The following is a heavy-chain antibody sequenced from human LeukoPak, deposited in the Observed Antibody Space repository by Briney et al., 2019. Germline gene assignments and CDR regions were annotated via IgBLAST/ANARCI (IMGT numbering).Heavy chain of an antibody. Sequence: GASLQISCQGFGYTFTSNWIGWVRPLPGKGLEWMAIIYPHDSDTRYSPSFQGQVTISVHKSFNTAYLQWSSLKASDTATYYCVRHPFDYWGQGTLVTVSS. V-gene: IGHV5-51*01. CDR2: IYPHDSDT. J-gene: IGHJ4*02. CDR1: GYTFTSNW. CDR3: VRHPFDY.